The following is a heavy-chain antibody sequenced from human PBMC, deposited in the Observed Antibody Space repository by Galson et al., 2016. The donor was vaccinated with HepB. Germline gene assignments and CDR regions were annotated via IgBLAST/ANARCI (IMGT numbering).Heavy chain of an antibody. Sequence: SLRLSCAASGFTFSDHYMDWVRQAPGRGLEWVGRSRNEASSYTTEYAASVKGRFTISRDNSKNTLYLQVNSLRVEDTAIYYCARGRTTSCNSAFDIWGQGTMVTVSS. D-gene: IGHD2-2*02. CDR3: ARGRTTSCNSAFDI. V-gene: IGHV3-72*01. CDR1: GFTFSDHY. J-gene: IGHJ3*02. CDR2: SRNEASSYTT.